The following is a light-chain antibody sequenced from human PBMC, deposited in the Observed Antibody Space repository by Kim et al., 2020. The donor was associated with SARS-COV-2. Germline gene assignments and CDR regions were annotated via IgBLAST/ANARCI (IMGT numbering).Light chain of an antibody. CDR3: QQSYSSPLT. V-gene: IGKV1-39*01. CDR1: QSISTY. J-gene: IGKJ4*01. Sequence: ASVGDRVTITCRASQSISTYLNWYQQKPGKAPTVLIYAASSLQSGVPSRFSGSGSGTDFTLTISSLQPEDFATYYCQQSYSSPLTFGGGTKVDIK. CDR2: AAS.